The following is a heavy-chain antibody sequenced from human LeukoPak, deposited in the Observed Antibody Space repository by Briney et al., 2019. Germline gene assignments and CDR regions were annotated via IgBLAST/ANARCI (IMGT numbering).Heavy chain of an antibody. Sequence: GGSLRLSCAASGFTFSSYCMDWVRQTPGKGLEWVSYISSSGSSIYYADSVKGRFTISRDNARNSLYLQMNSLRAEDTAVYYCASFLYDYIWGSYRPWGQGTLVTVSS. V-gene: IGHV3-48*03. CDR3: ASFLYDYIWGSYRP. J-gene: IGHJ5*02. CDR1: GFTFSSYC. D-gene: IGHD3-16*02. CDR2: ISSSGSSI.